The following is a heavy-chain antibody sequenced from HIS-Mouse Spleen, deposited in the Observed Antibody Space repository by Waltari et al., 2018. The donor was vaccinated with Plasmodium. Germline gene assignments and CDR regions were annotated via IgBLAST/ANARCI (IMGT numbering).Heavy chain of an antibody. CDR2: IYYSGRT. J-gene: IGHJ4*02. Sequence: QVQLQESGPGLVKPSQTLSLTCTVSGGSISSGGYYWSWIRQHPGKGLEWIGYIYYSGRTSSNPSLKSRVTISVDTSKNQFSLKLSSVTAADTAVYYCARSIAATVTFYFDYWGQGTLVTVSS. V-gene: IGHV4-31*03. D-gene: IGHD6-13*01. CDR1: GGSISSGGYY. CDR3: ARSIAATVTFYFDY.